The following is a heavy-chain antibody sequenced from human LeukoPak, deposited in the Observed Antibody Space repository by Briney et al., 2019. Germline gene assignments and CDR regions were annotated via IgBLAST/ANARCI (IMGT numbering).Heavy chain of an antibody. CDR1: GFTFSSYW. D-gene: IGHD5-12*01. V-gene: IGHV3-74*01. Sequence: GGSLRLSCAASGFTFSSYWMHWVRQAPGKGLVWVSRINSDGSSTSYADSVKGRFTISRDNAKNTLYLQMNSLRAGDTAAYYCAKDRASIVATHYDWFDPWGQGTLVTVSS. CDR2: INSDGSST. J-gene: IGHJ5*02. CDR3: AKDRASIVATHYDWFDP.